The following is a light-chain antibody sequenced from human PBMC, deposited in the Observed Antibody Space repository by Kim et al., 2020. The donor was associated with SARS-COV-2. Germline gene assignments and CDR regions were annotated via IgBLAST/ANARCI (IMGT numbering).Light chain of an antibody. V-gene: IGKV1-33*01. Sequence: DIQLTQSPSSVSASVGDSVTITCQAIQDIRKFLNWYQHKPGKAPELLISDASTLRTGVPSRFSGSASGTHFTFTISNLQPEDIATYYCQQYNNLQAITFGQGTRLEIK. J-gene: IGKJ5*01. CDR3: QQYNNLQAIT. CDR1: QDIRKF. CDR2: DAS.